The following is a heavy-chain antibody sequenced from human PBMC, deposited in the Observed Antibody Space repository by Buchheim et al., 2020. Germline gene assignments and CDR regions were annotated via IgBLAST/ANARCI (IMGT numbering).Heavy chain of an antibody. CDR3: ARQFWSEFLTFEY. CDR2: ITGSGSTI. Sequence: EVQLVESGGGLVQPGGSLRLSCAASGFTFSSYEMNWVRQAPGKGLEWVSYITGSGSTIYYADSVKGRFTISRDNPKHSLYLQMNSLRAEDTAVYYCARQFWSEFLTFEYWGQGTL. V-gene: IGHV3-48*03. D-gene: IGHD3-3*02. J-gene: IGHJ4*02. CDR1: GFTFSSYE.